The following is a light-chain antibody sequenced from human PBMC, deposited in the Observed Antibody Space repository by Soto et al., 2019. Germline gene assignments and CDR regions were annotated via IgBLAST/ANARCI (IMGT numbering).Light chain of an antibody. CDR3: QQYQKWPIT. Sequence: EIVMTQSPATLSVSPGDRATLSCRASQSVSSKLAWYQQKPGQVPRLLIYGASTRATGVPGRFSGSGSGTEFALTINSLQSEDFAVYYCQQYQKWPITFGQGTRLEIK. J-gene: IGKJ5*01. CDR2: GAS. V-gene: IGKV3-15*01. CDR1: QSVSSK.